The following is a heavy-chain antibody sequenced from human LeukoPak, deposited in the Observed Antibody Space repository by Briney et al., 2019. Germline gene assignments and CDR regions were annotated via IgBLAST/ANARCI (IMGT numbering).Heavy chain of an antibody. J-gene: IGHJ4*02. CDR2: IIEDGSAE. Sequence: GGSLRLSRVASGFTFSRYRMSWVRQAPGKGLEWVANIIEDGSAEYYVDSVKGRFTISRDNAKNSLYLQMNSLRDEDTAVYYCARGVGGTDYWGQGTLVTVSS. V-gene: IGHV3-7*01. CDR3: ARGVGGTDY. CDR1: GFTFSRYR. D-gene: IGHD6-19*01.